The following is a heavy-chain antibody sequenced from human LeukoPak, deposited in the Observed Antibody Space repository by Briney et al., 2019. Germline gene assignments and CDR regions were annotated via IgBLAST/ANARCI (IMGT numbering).Heavy chain of an antibody. J-gene: IGHJ4*02. Sequence: SGTLSLTCAVSGGSISSSNWWSWVRQPPGKGLEWIGEIYHSGSTNYNPSLKSRVTISVDTSKNQFSLKLSSVTAADTAVYYCARRRVRGVTRYDYWGQGTLVTVSS. CDR3: ARRRVRGVTRYDY. CDR1: GGSISSSNW. D-gene: IGHD3-10*01. CDR2: IYHSGST. V-gene: IGHV4-4*02.